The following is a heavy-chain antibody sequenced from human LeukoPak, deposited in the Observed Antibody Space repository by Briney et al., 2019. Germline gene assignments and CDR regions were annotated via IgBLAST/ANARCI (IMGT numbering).Heavy chain of an antibody. CDR2: INSDGGST. CDR1: GFTFSSYW. Sequence: GGSLRLSCAASGFTFSSYWMHWVRQAPGKGLVWVSRINSDGGSTSYADSVKGRFTISRDNAKNTLYLQMNSLRAEDTAVYYCARATRDDYYDSSGYSDAFDIWGQGTMVTVSS. J-gene: IGHJ3*02. V-gene: IGHV3-74*01. CDR3: ARATRDDYYDSSGYSDAFDI. D-gene: IGHD3-22*01.